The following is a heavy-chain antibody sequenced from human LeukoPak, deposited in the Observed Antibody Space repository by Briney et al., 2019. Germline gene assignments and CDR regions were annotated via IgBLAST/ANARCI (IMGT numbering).Heavy chain of an antibody. CDR2: IHLDGRTT. CDR3: ARGGSPSDY. CDR1: GFTFSSYW. V-gene: IGHV3-74*01. Sequence: GGSLRLSCAASGFTFSSYWMHWVRQRPGKGLVWVSRIHLDGRTTNYADSVKGRFAISRDNAKNTLSLEMNSLRPEDTAVYYCARGGSPSDYWGQGTLVSVSS. D-gene: IGHD3-16*01. J-gene: IGHJ4*02.